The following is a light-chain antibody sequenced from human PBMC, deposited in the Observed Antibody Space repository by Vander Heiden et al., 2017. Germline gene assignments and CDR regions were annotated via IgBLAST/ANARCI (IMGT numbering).Light chain of an antibody. Sequence: QSALTQPASVSGSPGQSITISCTGTSSDVGSYNLVSWYQQHPVKAPKLIISEVNKRPSGVSNRFSGSKSDNTASRTISGLQAEDEADYYCCSYAGTNTVVFGGGTKLTVL. CDR1: SSDVGSYNL. J-gene: IGLJ3*02. V-gene: IGLV2-23*02. CDR3: CSYAGTNTVV. CDR2: EVN.